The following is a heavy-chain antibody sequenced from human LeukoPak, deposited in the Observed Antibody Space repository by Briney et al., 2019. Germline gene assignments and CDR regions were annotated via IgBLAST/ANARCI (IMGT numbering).Heavy chain of an antibody. CDR2: ISYDGSNK. V-gene: IGHV3-30-3*01. CDR1: GFTFSSYA. D-gene: IGHD3-10*01. Sequence: PGGSLRLSCAASGFTFSSYAMHWVRQAPGKGLEWVAVISYDGSNKYYADSVKGRFTISRDNSKNTLYLQMNSLRAEDTAVYYCARDSGGPYFPGYYYYMDVWGKGTTVTVSS. J-gene: IGHJ6*03. CDR3: ARDSGGPYFPGYYYYMDV.